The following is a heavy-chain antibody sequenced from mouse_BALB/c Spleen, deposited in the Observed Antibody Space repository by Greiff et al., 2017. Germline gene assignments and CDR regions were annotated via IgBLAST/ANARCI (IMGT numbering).Heavy chain of an antibody. Sequence: EVHLVESGGGLVQPGGSLKLSCAASGFTFSSYTMSWVRQTPEKRLEWVAYISNGGGSTYYPDTVKGRFTISRDNAKNTLYLQMSSLKSEDTAMYYCARPHYGYDGFAYWGQGTLVTVSA. D-gene: IGHD2-2*01. V-gene: IGHV5-12-2*01. CDR1: GFTFSSYT. CDR3: ARPHYGYDGFAY. CDR2: ISNGGGST. J-gene: IGHJ3*01.